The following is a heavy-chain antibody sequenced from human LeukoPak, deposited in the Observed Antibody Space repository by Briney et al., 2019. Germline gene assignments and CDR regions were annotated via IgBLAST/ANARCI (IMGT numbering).Heavy chain of an antibody. V-gene: IGHV3-30*02. D-gene: IGHD2-8*02. Sequence: HAGGSLRLSCAASGFTFSSYGMHWVRQAPGKGLEWVAFIRYDGSNKYYADSVKGRFTISRDNSKNTLYLQMNSLRAEDTAVYYCAKDGGVCLDYWGQGTLVTVSS. CDR3: AKDGGVCLDY. J-gene: IGHJ4*02. CDR2: IRYDGSNK. CDR1: GFTFSSYG.